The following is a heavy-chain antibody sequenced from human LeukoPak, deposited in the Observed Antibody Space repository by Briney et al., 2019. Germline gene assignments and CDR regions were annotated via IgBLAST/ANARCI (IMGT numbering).Heavy chain of an antibody. CDR1: AYTFSSYA. Sequence: ASVKVSCKASAYTFSSYAISWVRQAPGQGLEWMGWISASNGDTNYAQKLHGRVTMTTDTSTNTVYMELRSLRFDDTAVYYCARDLAGVVGVTAWFDPWGQGTLVTVSS. D-gene: IGHD1-26*01. CDR3: ARDLAGVVGVTAWFDP. J-gene: IGHJ5*02. CDR2: ISASNGDT. V-gene: IGHV1-18*01.